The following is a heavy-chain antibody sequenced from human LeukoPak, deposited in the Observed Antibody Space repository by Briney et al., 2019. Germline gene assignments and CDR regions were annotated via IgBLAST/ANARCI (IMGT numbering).Heavy chain of an antibody. Sequence: GGSLRPSCADSGFTFSSYSMNWVRQAPGKGLEWVSSISSSSSYIYYADSVKGRFTISRDNAKNSLYLQMNSLRAEDTAVYYCARDGGYCSSTSCYALIYYYYYYMDVWGKGTTVTVSS. D-gene: IGHD2-2*01. V-gene: IGHV3-21*01. J-gene: IGHJ6*03. CDR1: GFTFSSYS. CDR3: ARDGGYCSSTSCYALIYYYYYYMDV. CDR2: ISSSSSYI.